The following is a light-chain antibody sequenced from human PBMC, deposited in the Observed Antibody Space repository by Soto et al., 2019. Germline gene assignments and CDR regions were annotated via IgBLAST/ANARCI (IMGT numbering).Light chain of an antibody. V-gene: IGKV3-20*01. J-gene: IGKJ1*01. CDR1: QSVSSSY. CDR3: QQYGSSPQT. CDR2: GAS. Sequence: EIVLTQSPGTLSLSPGERATLSCRASQSVSSSYLAWYQQTPGQAPRLLIYGASSRAAGIPDRFSGSGSGTDFTLTINRLEPEDFAVYYCQQYGSSPQTFGQGTKVEIK.